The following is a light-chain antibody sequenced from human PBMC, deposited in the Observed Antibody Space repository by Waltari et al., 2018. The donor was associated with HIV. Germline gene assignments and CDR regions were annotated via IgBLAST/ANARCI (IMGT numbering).Light chain of an antibody. CDR2: GNN. CDR1: SSNIGVTY. V-gene: IGLV1-47*01. CDR3: ASCDDSLSGLV. Sequence: SVLTQPPSASGTPGQRVTISCSGSSSNIGVTYVYWYQPLPGTTPKLLRQGNNQRPAGVPDRFSGSKSGTSASLAISGLRSEDEADYYCASCDDSLSGLVFGGGTKLTVL. J-gene: IGLJ2*01.